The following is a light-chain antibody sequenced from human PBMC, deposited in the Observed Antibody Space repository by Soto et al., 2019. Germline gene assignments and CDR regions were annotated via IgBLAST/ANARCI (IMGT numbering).Light chain of an antibody. CDR2: DVS. CDR1: SSDVGGYNY. V-gene: IGLV2-11*01. J-gene: IGLJ3*02. CDR3: CSYAGSYTWV. Sequence: QSVLTQPRSVSGPPGQSVTISCTGTSSDVGGYNYVSWYQQHPGKAPKLMIYDVSKRPSGVPDRFSGSKSGNTASLTISGLQAEDEADYYCCSYAGSYTWVFGGGTKLTVL.